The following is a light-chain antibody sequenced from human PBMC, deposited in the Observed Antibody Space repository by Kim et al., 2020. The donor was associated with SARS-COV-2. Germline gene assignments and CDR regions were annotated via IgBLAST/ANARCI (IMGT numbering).Light chain of an antibody. V-gene: IGLV3-9*01. CDR2: RDS. CDR1: NIGSKS. CDR3: QVWDSSTLWV. J-gene: IGLJ3*02. Sequence: SYELTQPLSVSVALGQTARITCGGNNIGSKSVHWYQQKPGQAPVLVIYRDSNRPSGIPERFSGSNSGNTATLTISRAQAGDEADYYCQVWDSSTLWVFGGGTQLTVL.